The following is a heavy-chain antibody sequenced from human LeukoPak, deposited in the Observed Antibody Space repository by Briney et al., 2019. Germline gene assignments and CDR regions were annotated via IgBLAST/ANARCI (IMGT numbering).Heavy chain of an antibody. V-gene: IGHV3-23*01. CDR3: ARGTSGSSSWTTDY. J-gene: IGHJ4*02. CDR1: GFTFSSYG. D-gene: IGHD6-13*01. Sequence: GGSLRLSCAASGFTFSSYGMSWVRQAPGKGLEWVSAISGSGGSTYYADSVKGRFTISRDNSKNTLYLQMNSLRAEDTAVYYCARGTSGSSSWTTDYWGQGTLVTVSS. CDR2: ISGSGGST.